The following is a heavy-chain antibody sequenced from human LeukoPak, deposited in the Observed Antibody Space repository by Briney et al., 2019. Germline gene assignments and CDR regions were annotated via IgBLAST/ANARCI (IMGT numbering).Heavy chain of an antibody. CDR3: AREDYYYTFDP. D-gene: IGHD3-22*01. CDR1: GYTFTSYG. V-gene: IGHV1-2*02. Sequence: ASVKVSCKASGYTFTSYGISWVRQAPGQGLEWMGWINPNSGGTNYAQKFQGRVTMTRDTSISTAYMELSRLRSDDTAVYYCAREDYYYTFDPWGQGTLVTVSS. J-gene: IGHJ5*02. CDR2: INPNSGGT.